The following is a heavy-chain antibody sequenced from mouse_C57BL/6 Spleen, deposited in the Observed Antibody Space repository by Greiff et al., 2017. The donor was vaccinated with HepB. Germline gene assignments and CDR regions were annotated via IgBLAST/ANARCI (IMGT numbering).Heavy chain of an antibody. CDR2: ISSGGSYT. Sequence: EVQLVESGGDLVKPGGSLKLSCAASGFTFSSYGMSWVRQTPDKRLEWVATISSGGSYTYYPDSVKGRFTISRDNAKNTLYLQMSSLKSEDTAMYYCASGYYDYDSPYAMDYWGQGTSVTVSS. CDR1: GFTFSSYG. D-gene: IGHD2-4*01. V-gene: IGHV5-6*01. J-gene: IGHJ4*01. CDR3: ASGYYDYDSPYAMDY.